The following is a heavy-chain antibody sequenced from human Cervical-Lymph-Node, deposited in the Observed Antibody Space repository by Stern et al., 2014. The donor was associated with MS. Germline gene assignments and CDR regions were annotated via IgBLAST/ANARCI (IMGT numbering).Heavy chain of an antibody. Sequence: QVTLRESGPTLVKPTQTLTLTCTFSGFSLTTSGVAVGWISQPPGKALEWLALIYWDDDKWYSSSLKSRLTITKDTSKNQVVLIVTSMDPVDTATYYCAHRQGVHAPFDFWGQGTLVTVSS. CDR1: GFSLTTSGVA. J-gene: IGHJ4*02. V-gene: IGHV2-5*09. CDR2: IYWDDDK. CDR3: AHRQGVHAPFDF. D-gene: IGHD3-16*01.